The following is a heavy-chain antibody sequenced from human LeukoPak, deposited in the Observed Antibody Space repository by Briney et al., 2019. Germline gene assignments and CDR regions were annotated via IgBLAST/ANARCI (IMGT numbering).Heavy chain of an antibody. CDR3: ATLGGNDY. D-gene: IGHD3-16*01. CDR2: ISSSSRYI. Sequence: EGSLRLSCVASGFTFSSYSMNWVRQAPGKGLEWVSSISSSSRYIYYADSVKGRFTISRDNAKNSLYLQMNSLRAEDTAVYYCATLGGNDYWGQGTLVTVSS. V-gene: IGHV3-21*01. CDR1: GFTFSSYS. J-gene: IGHJ4*02.